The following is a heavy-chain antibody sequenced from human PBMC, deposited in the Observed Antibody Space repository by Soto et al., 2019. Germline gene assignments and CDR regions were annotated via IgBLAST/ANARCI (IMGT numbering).Heavy chain of an antibody. V-gene: IGHV3-30*18. Sequence: GGSLRLSCAASGFTFSSYGMHWVRQAPGKGLEWVAVISYDGSNKYYADSVKGRFTISRDNSKNTLYLQMNSLRAEDTAVYYCAKSGPGSYYYYYMDVWGKGTTVTVSS. CDR1: GFTFSSYG. J-gene: IGHJ6*03. D-gene: IGHD2-15*01. CDR3: AKSGPGSYYYYYMDV. CDR2: ISYDGSNK.